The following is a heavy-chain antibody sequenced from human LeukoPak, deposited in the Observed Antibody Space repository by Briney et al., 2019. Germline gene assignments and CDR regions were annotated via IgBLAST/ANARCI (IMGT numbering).Heavy chain of an antibody. Sequence: GGSLRLSCAASGFTFSSYAMSWVRQAPGKGLEWVSAISGSGGSTYYADSVKGRFTISRDNSKNTLYLQMNSLRAEDTAVYYCAKPSSRVVVVPAAIADYWGQGTLVTVSS. CDR3: AKPSSRVVVVPAAIADY. V-gene: IGHV3-23*01. CDR2: ISGSGGST. D-gene: IGHD2-2*02. CDR1: GFTFSSYA. J-gene: IGHJ4*02.